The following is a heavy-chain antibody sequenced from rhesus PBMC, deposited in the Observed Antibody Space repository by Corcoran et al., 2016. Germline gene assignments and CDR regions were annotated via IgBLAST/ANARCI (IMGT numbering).Heavy chain of an antibody. Sequence: QVQLPESGPGLVKPSETLSLPSAVSGGSFSGYFWGWIRQPPGQGLEGIGSIYSSNENTYYNPSLKSRVTISTDTSKNQFSLKLSSVTAADTAVYYCARESSWSEGLDSWGQGVVVTVSS. CDR2: IYSSNENT. CDR1: GGSFSGYF. V-gene: IGHV4-165*01. D-gene: IGHD6-13*01. CDR3: ARESSWSEGLDS. J-gene: IGHJ6*01.